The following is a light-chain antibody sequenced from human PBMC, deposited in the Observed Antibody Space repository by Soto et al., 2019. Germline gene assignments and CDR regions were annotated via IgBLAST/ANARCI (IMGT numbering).Light chain of an antibody. CDR2: DAS. CDR1: QSVSRY. CDR3: QQRSNWPPT. J-gene: IGKJ4*02. Sequence: EIVLTQSPATLSLSPGERATLSCRASQSVSRYLAWYQQKPGQAPRLLIYDASNRATGIPARFSGSGSGTDFTLTISSLEPEDFAVYHCQQRSNWPPTFGGGTNVEIK. V-gene: IGKV3-11*01.